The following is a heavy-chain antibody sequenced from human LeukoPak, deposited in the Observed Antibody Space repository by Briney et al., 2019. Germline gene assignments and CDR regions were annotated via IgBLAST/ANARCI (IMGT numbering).Heavy chain of an antibody. D-gene: IGHD4-11*01. Sequence: GGSLRLSCAASGFTFSSYSMNWVRQAPGKGREWVSSISSSSSYIYYADSVKGRFTISRDNAKNSLYLQMNSLRAEDTAVYYCARDPRPVTTSAYYYGMDVWGQGTTVTVSS. CDR2: ISSSSSYI. J-gene: IGHJ6*02. CDR1: GFTFSSYS. CDR3: ARDPRPVTTSAYYYGMDV. V-gene: IGHV3-21*01.